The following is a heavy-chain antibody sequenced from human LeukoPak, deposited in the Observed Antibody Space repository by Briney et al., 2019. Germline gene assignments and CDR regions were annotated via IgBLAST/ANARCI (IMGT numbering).Heavy chain of an antibody. CDR3: ARTYSSSWYGWFDP. CDR1: GYTFTSYG. CDR2: ISAYNGNT. Sequence: GASVKVSCKASGYTFTSYGISWVRQAPGQGHEWMGWISAYNGNTNYAQKLQGRVTMTTDTSTSTAYMELRSLRSDDTAVYYCARTYSSSWYGWFDPWGQGTLVTVSS. V-gene: IGHV1-18*01. J-gene: IGHJ5*02. D-gene: IGHD6-13*01.